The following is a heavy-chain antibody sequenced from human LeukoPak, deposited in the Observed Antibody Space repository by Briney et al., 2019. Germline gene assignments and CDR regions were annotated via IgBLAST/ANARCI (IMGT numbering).Heavy chain of an antibody. D-gene: IGHD1-26*01. CDR1: RFTFSTYW. Sequence: GGSLRLSCAASRFTFSTYWMGWVRQAPGKGLEWVATIQQDGSVQHYLDSVKGRFTISRDNGKNSLYLQKNTLRAEDTAVYYCAGARGWEFSSWGQGTLVTVSS. CDR2: IQQDGSVQ. V-gene: IGHV3-7*01. J-gene: IGHJ5*02. CDR3: AGARGWEFSS.